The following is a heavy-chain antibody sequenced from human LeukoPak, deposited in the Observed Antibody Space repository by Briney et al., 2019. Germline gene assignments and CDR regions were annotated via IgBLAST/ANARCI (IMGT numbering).Heavy chain of an antibody. CDR3: ARSAARREANYYYYMDV. Sequence: ASVKVSCKASGYTFTSYDINWGRQATGQGLEWMGWMNPNSGNTGYAQKFQGRVTMTRNTSISTAYMELSSLRSEDTAVYYCARSAARREANYYYYMDVWGKGTTVTVSS. J-gene: IGHJ6*03. D-gene: IGHD6-6*01. CDR2: MNPNSGNT. CDR1: GYTFTSYD. V-gene: IGHV1-8*01.